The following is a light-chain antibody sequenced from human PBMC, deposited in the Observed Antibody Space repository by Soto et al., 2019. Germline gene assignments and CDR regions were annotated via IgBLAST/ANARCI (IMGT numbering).Light chain of an antibody. CDR1: QSVSSSY. CDR3: EQYGSSPYT. J-gene: IGKJ2*01. CDR2: GAS. V-gene: IGKV3-20*01. Sequence: EIVLTQSPGTLSLSPGERATLSCRASQSVSSSYLAGYQQKPGQAPRLLIYGASSRATGIPDRVSGSGSGTDFTLTISRLEPEDFAVYYCEQYGSSPYTFGQGTKLVSK.